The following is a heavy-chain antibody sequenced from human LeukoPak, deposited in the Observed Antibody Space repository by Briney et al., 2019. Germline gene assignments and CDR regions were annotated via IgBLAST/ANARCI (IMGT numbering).Heavy chain of an antibody. CDR3: ARGVGGYCSGGSCYSGPNWFDP. CDR2: IYTSGST. D-gene: IGHD2-15*01. Sequence: PSETLSLTCTASGGSISSGTYYWSWIRQPAGKGLEWIGRIYTSGSTNYNPSLKSRVTISVDRSKNQFSLKLSSVTAADTAVYYCARGVGGYCSGGSCYSGPNWFDPWGQGTLATVSS. J-gene: IGHJ5*02. V-gene: IGHV4-61*02. CDR1: GGSISSGTYY.